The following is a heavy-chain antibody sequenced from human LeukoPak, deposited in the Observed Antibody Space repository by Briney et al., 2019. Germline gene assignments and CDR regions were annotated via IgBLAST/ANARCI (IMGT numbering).Heavy chain of an antibody. CDR1: GGSISSYY. Sequence: KPSETLSLTCTVPGGSISSYYWSWIRQPAGKGLEWIGRIYTSGSTNYNPSLKSRVTMSVDTSKNQFSLKLSSVTAADTAVYYCARVVPAANYYYYGMDVWGQGITVTVSS. CDR2: IYTSGST. D-gene: IGHD2-2*01. V-gene: IGHV4-4*07. J-gene: IGHJ6*02. CDR3: ARVVPAANYYYYGMDV.